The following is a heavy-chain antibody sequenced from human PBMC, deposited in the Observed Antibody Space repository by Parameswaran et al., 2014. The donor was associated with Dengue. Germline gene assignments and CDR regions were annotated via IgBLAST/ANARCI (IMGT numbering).Heavy chain of an antibody. CDR2: MNQDGSQK. V-gene: IGHV3-7*01. J-gene: IGHJ4*02. D-gene: IGHD3-22*01. Sequence: RWIRQPPGKGLEWVASMNQDGSQKYYVDSVKGRFTISRDNAKNSLYLQMNSLRAEDTAVYWCARGRYYDSGGYLRQGLDYWGQGTLVTVSS. CDR3: ARGRYYDSGGYLRQGLDY.